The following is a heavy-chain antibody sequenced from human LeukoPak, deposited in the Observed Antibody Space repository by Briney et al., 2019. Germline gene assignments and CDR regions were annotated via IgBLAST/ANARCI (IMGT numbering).Heavy chain of an antibody. Sequence: KPGGSLRLSCAASGFTFSSYWMAWVRQAPGKGLEWVSSISSSSSYIYYADSVKGRFTISRDNAKNSLYLQMNSLRAEDTAVYYCARDSRSYYGDAFDIWGQGTMVTVSS. CDR2: ISSSSSYI. CDR1: GFTFSSYW. V-gene: IGHV3-21*01. J-gene: IGHJ3*02. D-gene: IGHD1-26*01. CDR3: ARDSRSYYGDAFDI.